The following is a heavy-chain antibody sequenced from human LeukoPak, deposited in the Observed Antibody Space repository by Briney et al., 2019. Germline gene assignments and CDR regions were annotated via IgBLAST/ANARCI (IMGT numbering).Heavy chain of an antibody. J-gene: IGHJ4*02. CDR1: GFTFSNAW. CDR2: IKSKTDGGTT. D-gene: IGHD3-22*01. CDR3: TTAVFYYDSSCYYSLVDY. Sequence: SGGSLRLSCAASGFTFSNAWMSWVRQAPGKGLEWVGRIKSKTDGGTTDYAAPVKGRFTISRDDSKNTLYLQMNSLKTEDTAVYYCTTAVFYYDSSCYYSLVDYWGQGTLVTVSS. V-gene: IGHV3-15*01.